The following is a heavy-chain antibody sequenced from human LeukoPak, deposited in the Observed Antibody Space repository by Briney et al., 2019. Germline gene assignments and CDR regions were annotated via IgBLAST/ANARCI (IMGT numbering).Heavy chain of an antibody. CDR2: ISGSGGST. V-gene: IGHV3-23*01. CDR3: AKVVYFDWLWDY. D-gene: IGHD3-9*01. J-gene: IGHJ4*02. Sequence: GGSLRLSCLASGFTFSTYILHWVRQAPGKGLEWVSAISGSGGSTYYADSVKGRFTISRDNSKNTLYLQMNSLRAEDTAVYYCAKVVYFDWLWDYWGQGTLVTVSS. CDR1: GFTFSTYI.